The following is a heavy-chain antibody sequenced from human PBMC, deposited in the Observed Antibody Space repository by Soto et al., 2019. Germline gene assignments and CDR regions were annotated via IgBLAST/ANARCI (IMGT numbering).Heavy chain of an antibody. CDR2: IWNDGSNK. V-gene: IGHV3-33*01. CDR3: ARALFPDVDIYAMDV. J-gene: IGHJ6*02. Sequence: GGSLRLSCAASGFTFRDHAMHWVRQAPGKGREWLAIIWNDGSNKFDAGSVQGRFTISRDNSKNTVYLQMNTLSAEDTAVYYCARALFPDVDIYAMDVWGQGTTVTVSS. CDR1: GFTFRDHA. D-gene: IGHD5-12*01.